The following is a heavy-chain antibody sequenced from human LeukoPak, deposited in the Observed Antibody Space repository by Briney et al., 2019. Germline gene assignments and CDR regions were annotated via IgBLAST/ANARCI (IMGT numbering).Heavy chain of an antibody. V-gene: IGHV1-69*05. Sequence: SVKVSCKASGGTFSSYAISWVRQAPGQGLEWMGRVTPIFGTANYAQKFQGRVTITTDESTSTAYMELSSLRSEDTAVYYCAREYRYSGYVDYWGQGTLVTVSS. J-gene: IGHJ4*02. CDR2: VTPIFGTA. CDR3: AREYRYSGYVDY. CDR1: GGTFSSYA. D-gene: IGHD5-12*01.